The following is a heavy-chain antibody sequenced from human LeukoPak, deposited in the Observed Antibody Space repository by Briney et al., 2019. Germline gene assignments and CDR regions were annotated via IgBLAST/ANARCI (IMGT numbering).Heavy chain of an antibody. CDR3: ARDGDYSNLDY. V-gene: IGHV3-74*01. J-gene: IGHJ4*02. CDR2: INEDGSTT. D-gene: IGHD4-11*01. Sequence: GGSLRLSCAASGFTFSSNWMHWVRQAPGKGLVWVSRINEDGSTTNYADSVKGRSTIFRDNAKNTLYLQMNSLRAEDTAVYYCARDGDYSNLDYWGQGTLVTVSS. CDR1: GFTFSSNW.